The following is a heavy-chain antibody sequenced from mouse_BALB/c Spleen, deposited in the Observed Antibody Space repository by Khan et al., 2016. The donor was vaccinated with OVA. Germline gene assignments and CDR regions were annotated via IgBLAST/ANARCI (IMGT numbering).Heavy chain of an antibody. CDR3: ARHRFTTPTAWFAY. CDR2: ISNGGSYT. CDR1: GFTFSSYG. V-gene: IGHV5-6*01. D-gene: IGHD1-2*01. J-gene: IGHJ3*01. Sequence: EVQLQESGGDLVKPGGSLNLSCEASGFTFSSYGMSWLRQTPDKRLEWVATISNGGSYTYYPDSVKGRLTISRDNAKNTLYLQMSSLKSEDTAMYYCARHRFTTPTAWFAYWGQGTLVTVSA.